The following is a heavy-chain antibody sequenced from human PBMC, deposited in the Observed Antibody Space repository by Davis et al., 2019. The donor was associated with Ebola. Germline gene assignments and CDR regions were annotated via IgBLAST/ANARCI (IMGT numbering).Heavy chain of an antibody. J-gene: IGHJ6*04. Sequence: HTGGSLRLSCAASGFTFTSYRMHWVRQVPGTGLVWVSRINRDGSDTNYADSVKGRFPISRDNAKNTLYLQMNSLGAEDKAFYFLARGSLHCESYWGGGDFYYGLDVWGKGTTVTVSS. CDR3: ARGSLHCESYWGGGDFYYGLDV. V-gene: IGHV3-74*01. CDR2: INRDGSDT. CDR1: GFTFTSYR. D-gene: IGHD7-27*01.